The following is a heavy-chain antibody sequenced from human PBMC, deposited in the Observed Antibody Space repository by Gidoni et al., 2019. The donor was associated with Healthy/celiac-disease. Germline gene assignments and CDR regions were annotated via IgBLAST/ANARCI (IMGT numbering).Heavy chain of an antibody. D-gene: IGHD6-19*01. CDR2: ISSSSSYI. CDR1: GFTFSSYS. CDR3: ARVAVAGTFRDY. V-gene: IGHV3-21*01. Sequence: EVQLVESGGGLVKPGGSLRLSCAASGFTFSSYSMNWVRQAPGKGLEWFSSISSSSSYIYYADSVKGRFTISRDNAKNSLYLQMNSLRAEDTAVYYCARVAVAGTFRDYWGQGTLVTVSS. J-gene: IGHJ4*02.